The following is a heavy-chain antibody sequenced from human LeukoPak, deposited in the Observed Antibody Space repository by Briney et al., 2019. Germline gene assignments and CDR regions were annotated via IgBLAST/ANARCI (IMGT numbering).Heavy chain of an antibody. J-gene: IGHJ6*03. CDR3: ARIGVVNSYYYYYYMDV. CDR1: GYSISIGYY. V-gene: IGHV4-38-2*01. Sequence: KPSETLSLTCAVSGYSISIGYYWGWIRQPRGEGLEWIGSIYHSGTTYYNPSLKSRVTISVDTSKNQFSLKLSSVTAADTAVYYCARIGVVNSYYYYYYMDVWGKGTTVTVSS. CDR2: IYHSGTT. D-gene: IGHD3-3*01.